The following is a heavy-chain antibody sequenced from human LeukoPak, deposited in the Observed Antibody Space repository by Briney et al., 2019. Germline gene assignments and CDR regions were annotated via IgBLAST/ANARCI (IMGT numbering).Heavy chain of an antibody. J-gene: IGHJ4*02. Sequence: SETLSLTCTVSGGSISSSSYYWGWIRQPQGKGLEWIGSIYYSGSTYYNPSLKSRVTISVDTSKNQFSLKLSSVTAADTAVYYCARLYGDFLFDYWGQGTLVTVSS. V-gene: IGHV4-39*01. D-gene: IGHD4-17*01. CDR2: IYYSGST. CDR3: ARLYGDFLFDY. CDR1: GGSISSSSYY.